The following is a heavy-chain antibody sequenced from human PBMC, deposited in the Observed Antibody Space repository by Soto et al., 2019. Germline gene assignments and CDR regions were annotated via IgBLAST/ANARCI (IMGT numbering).Heavy chain of an antibody. J-gene: IGHJ4*02. D-gene: IGHD3-10*01. CDR2: ISSSGDDI. Sequence: PGGSLRLSCAASGFTFSSDSMNWVRQAPGKGLEWVSSISSSGDDIHYADSVKGRFTISRDNAGNSLYLQMNSLRAEDTAVYYCAGAGDYYGYCFDYWGQGTLVTVS. CDR3: AGAGDYYGYCFDY. CDR1: GFTFSSDS. V-gene: IGHV3-21*01.